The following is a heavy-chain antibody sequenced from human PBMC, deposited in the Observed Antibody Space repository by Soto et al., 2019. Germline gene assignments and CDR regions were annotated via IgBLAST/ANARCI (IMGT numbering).Heavy chain of an antibody. J-gene: IGHJ6*02. CDR3: ARGGRRSPGMDV. CDR2: IYYSGST. Sequence: QVQLQESGPGLVKPSQTLSLTCTVSGGSISSGGYYWSWIRQHPGKGLEWIGYIYYSGSTYYNPSLESRVTISVDTSKNQFSLKLSSVTGADTAVYYCARGGRRSPGMDVWGQGTTVTVSS. CDR1: GGSISSGGYY. V-gene: IGHV4-31*03.